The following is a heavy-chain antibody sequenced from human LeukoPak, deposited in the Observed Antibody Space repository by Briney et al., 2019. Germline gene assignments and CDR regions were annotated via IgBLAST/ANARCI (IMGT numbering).Heavy chain of an antibody. D-gene: IGHD3-22*01. CDR3: ARDVHYDSSGYYYGPSYFDY. CDR2: IYTSGST. J-gene: IGHJ4*02. V-gene: IGHV4-4*07. Sequence: SETLSLTCTVSGGSISSYYWSWIRQSPGKGLEWIGRIYTSGSTNYNPSLKSRVTISVDTSKNQFSLKLSSVTAADTAVYYCARDVHYDSSGYYYGPSYFDYWGQGTLVTVSS. CDR1: GGSISSYY.